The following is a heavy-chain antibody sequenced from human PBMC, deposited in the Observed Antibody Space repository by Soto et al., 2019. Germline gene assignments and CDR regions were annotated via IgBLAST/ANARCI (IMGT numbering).Heavy chain of an antibody. CDR3: PMPNIVGLLTYYMYV. J-gene: IGHJ6*03. CDR1: GDAISSSSSYY. Sequence: PSETLSLTCAVSGDAISSSSSYYWGWIRQPPGKGLEWIANMYYSGSKYYNPSLKSRVTISLETSKNQFSLTLSSVTAADTAVYHSPMPNIVGLLTYYMYVCRKRHPVTVSS. D-gene: IGHD2-15*01. V-gene: IGHV4-39*01. CDR2: MYYSGSK.